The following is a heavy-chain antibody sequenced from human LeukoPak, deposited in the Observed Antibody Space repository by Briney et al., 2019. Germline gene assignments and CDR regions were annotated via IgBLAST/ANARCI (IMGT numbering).Heavy chain of an antibody. J-gene: IGHJ5*02. CDR3: ARVGRRGYRVNNWFDP. V-gene: IGHV4-39*07. Sequence: SETLSLTCTVSGGSISTSYYWGWIRQPPGKGLEWIGSMYYSGSTYYNPSLKSRVTLSVDTSKNQFSLKLSSVTAADTAVYYCARVGRRGYRVNNWFDPWGQGTLVTVSS. D-gene: IGHD5-18*01. CDR2: MYYSGST. CDR1: GGSISTSYY.